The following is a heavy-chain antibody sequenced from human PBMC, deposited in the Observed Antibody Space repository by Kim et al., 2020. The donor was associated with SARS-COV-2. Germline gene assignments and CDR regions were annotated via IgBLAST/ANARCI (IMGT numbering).Heavy chain of an antibody. D-gene: IGHD3-3*01. CDR2: IRAYNGNT. V-gene: IGHV1-18*01. Sequence: ASVKDSCKASGYTFTSYGISWVRQAPGQGLEWMGWIRAYNGNTNYAQKLQGRVTMTTNTSASTAYMELRSLRSDDTAVYYCARDDAYYDFWSGKNYYYYYGMDVWGQGTTVTVSS. CDR3: ARDDAYYDFWSGKNYYYYYGMDV. CDR1: GYTFTSYG. J-gene: IGHJ6*02.